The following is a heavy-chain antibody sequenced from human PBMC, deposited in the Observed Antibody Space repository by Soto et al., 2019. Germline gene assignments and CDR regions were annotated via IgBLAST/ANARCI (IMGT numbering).Heavy chain of an antibody. CDR3: ARSSSSALFDY. Sequence: PGGYLRLSCAASGFTFSSYEMTWVRQAPGQGLEWVSFISDSDNTVYFAGSVRGRFTISRDNTKNSLYLQMSSLRAEDTAVYYCARSSSSALFDYWCQGTLVTVSS. CDR1: GFTFSSYE. CDR2: ISDSDNTV. J-gene: IGHJ4*02. D-gene: IGHD6-6*01. V-gene: IGHV3-48*03.